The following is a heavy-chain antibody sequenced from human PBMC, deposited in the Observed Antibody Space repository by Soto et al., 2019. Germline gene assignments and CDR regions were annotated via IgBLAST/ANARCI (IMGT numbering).Heavy chain of an antibody. CDR3: AKDRITIFGVVTPPDY. V-gene: IGHV3-23*01. Sequence: GGSLRLSCAASGFTVSSNYMSWVRQAPGKGLEWVSGISSSGGSTYYADSVKGRFSISRDNSKNTLYLQMNSLRAEDTAVYYCAKDRITIFGVVTPPDYWGQGTLVTVSS. CDR1: GFTVSSNY. CDR2: ISSSGGST. D-gene: IGHD3-3*01. J-gene: IGHJ4*02.